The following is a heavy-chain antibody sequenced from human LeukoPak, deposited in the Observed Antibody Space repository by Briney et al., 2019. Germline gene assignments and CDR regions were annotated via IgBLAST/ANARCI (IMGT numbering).Heavy chain of an antibody. V-gene: IGHV3-74*01. CDR3: ARAPSEIGGYYPEYFRH. Sequence: GGSLRLPCAASGFTFSSYWMHWVRQAPGKGLVWVSRIKSDGSTNYADSVKGRFTISRDNAKNTLSLQMNSLRAEDTGVYYCARAPSEIGGYYPEYFRHWGQGTLVTVSS. CDR1: GFTFSSYW. J-gene: IGHJ1*01. CDR2: IKSDGST. D-gene: IGHD3-22*01.